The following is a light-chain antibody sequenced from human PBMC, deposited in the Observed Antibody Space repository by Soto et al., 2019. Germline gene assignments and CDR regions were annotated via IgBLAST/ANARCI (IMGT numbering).Light chain of an antibody. J-gene: IGKJ2*01. V-gene: IGKV3-11*01. CDR1: QSVGSY. CDR3: QNRNNWPPDAT. Sequence: EIVLTQSPATLSSSPGDRVTLSCRASQSVGSYLAWYQQKPGQAPRLLIYCASNRATGIPARFSGSGSGTDFTLTISSLEPEDFAVYFCQNRNNWPPDATFGQGTRLEIK. CDR2: CAS.